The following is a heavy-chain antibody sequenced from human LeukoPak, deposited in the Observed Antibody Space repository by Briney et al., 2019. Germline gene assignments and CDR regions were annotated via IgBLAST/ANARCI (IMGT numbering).Heavy chain of an antibody. V-gene: IGHV3-33*06. D-gene: IGHD3-22*01. CDR3: AKDRYYYDSSGYLSY. J-gene: IGHJ4*02. Sequence: GGSLRLSCAASGFTFSSYGMHWVRQAPGKGLEWVAVIWYDGSNKYYADSVKGRFTISRDNSKNTLYLQMNSLRAEDTAVYYCAKDRYYYDSSGYLSYWGQGTLVTASS. CDR1: GFTFSSYG. CDR2: IWYDGSNK.